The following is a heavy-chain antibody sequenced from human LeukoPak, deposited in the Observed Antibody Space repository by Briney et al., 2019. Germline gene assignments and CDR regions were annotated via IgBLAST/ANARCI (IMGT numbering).Heavy chain of an antibody. CDR3: ARAPADFWSGYPGYFDL. Sequence: SETPSLTCTVSGGSISSYYWSWIRQPPGKGLEWIGYIYYSGSTNYNPSLKSRVTISVDTSKNQFSLKLSSVTAADTAVYYCARAPADFWSGYPGYFDLWGRGTLVTVSS. J-gene: IGHJ2*01. D-gene: IGHD3-3*01. V-gene: IGHV4-59*08. CDR2: IYYSGST. CDR1: GGSISSYY.